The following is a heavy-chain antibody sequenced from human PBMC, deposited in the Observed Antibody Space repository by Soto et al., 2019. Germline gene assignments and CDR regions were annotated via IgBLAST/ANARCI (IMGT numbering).Heavy chain of an antibody. Sequence: QVQLQESGPGLVKPSETLSLTCTVSGGSISSYYWSWIRQPPGKGLEWIGYIYYSGSTNYNPSLKMRVTISVNTSKNQLSLKLSSVTAADTAVYYCARRYGYYFDYWGQGTLVTVSS. V-gene: IGHV4-59*08. D-gene: IGHD4-17*01. CDR1: GGSISSYY. CDR3: ARRYGYYFDY. J-gene: IGHJ4*02. CDR2: IYYSGST.